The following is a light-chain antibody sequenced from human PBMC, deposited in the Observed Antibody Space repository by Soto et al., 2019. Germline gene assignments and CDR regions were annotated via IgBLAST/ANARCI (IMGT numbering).Light chain of an antibody. CDR3: QQRSSWPPWT. Sequence: IVLTQSPATLSLSPGERATLACRASQSVRNYLAWYQQRPGQAPRLLIYDATNRATGIPARFTGSGSGTDFTLTISSLEPEDFAVYYCQQRSSWPPWTFGQVTMVEIK. V-gene: IGKV3-11*01. CDR2: DAT. CDR1: QSVRNY. J-gene: IGKJ1*01.